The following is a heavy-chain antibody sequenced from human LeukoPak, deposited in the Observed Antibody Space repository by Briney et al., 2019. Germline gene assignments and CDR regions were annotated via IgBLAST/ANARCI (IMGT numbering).Heavy chain of an antibody. Sequence: PSETLSLTCTVSGGSISSSSYYWGWIRQPPGKGLEWIGSIYYSGSTYYNPSLKSRVTISVDTSKNQFSLKLSSVTAADTAVYYCARHPHSGWYIGTPNGAFDIWGQGTMVTVSS. CDR3: ARHPHSGWYIGTPNGAFDI. D-gene: IGHD6-19*01. J-gene: IGHJ3*02. V-gene: IGHV4-39*01. CDR2: IYYSGST. CDR1: GGSISSSSYY.